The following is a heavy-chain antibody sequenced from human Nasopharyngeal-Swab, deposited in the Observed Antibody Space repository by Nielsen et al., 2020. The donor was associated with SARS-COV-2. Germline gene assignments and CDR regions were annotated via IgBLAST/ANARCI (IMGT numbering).Heavy chain of an antibody. CDR2: ISSNGGST. V-gene: IGHV3-64D*06. Sequence: GESLKIFCAASGFTFSSYAMHWVRQAPGKGLEYVSAISSNGGSTYYADSVKGRFTISRDNSKNTLYLQMSSLRAEDTAVYYCVKDQGDFWSGYYWSYYGMDVWGQGTTVTVSS. CDR1: GFTFSSYA. CDR3: VKDQGDFWSGYYWSYYGMDV. J-gene: IGHJ6*02. D-gene: IGHD3-3*01.